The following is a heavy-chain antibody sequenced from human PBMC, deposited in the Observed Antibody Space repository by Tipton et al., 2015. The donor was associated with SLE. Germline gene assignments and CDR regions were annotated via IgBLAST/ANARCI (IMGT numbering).Heavy chain of an antibody. D-gene: IGHD3-22*01. CDR2: ISAYNGNT. Sequence: QSGAEVKKPGASVKVSCKASGYTFTSYGISWVRQAPGQGLEWMGWISAYNGNTNYAQKFQGRVTMTRDTSISTAYMELSRLRSDDTAVYYCANTYYYDSSGYSFDYWGQGTLVTVSS. CDR1: GYTFTSYG. V-gene: IGHV1-18*04. J-gene: IGHJ4*02. CDR3: ANTYYYDSSGYSFDY.